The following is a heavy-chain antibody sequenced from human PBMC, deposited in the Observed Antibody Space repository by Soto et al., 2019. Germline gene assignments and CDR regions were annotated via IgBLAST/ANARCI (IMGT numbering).Heavy chain of an antibody. D-gene: IGHD3-3*01. CDR3: ARLGGDFWSGYHPIDY. J-gene: IGHJ4*02. V-gene: IGHV4-39*01. Sequence: KASETLSLTCTVSGGSISSSSYYWGWIRQPPGKGLEWIGSIYYSGSTYYNPSLKSRVTISVDTSKNQFSLKLSSVTAADTAVYYCARLGGDFWSGYHPIDYWGQGTLVTVS. CDR1: GGSISSSSYY. CDR2: IYYSGST.